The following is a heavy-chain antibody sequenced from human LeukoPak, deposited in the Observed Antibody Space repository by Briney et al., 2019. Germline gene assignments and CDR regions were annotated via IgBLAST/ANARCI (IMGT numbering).Heavy chain of an antibody. Sequence: GRSLRLSCAASGFTFSSYAMHWVRQAPGKGLEWVAVISYDGSNKYYADSVKGRFTISRDNSKNTLYLQMNSLRAEDTAVYYCARVKDPIVGATYFDCWGQGTLVTVSS. CDR2: ISYDGSNK. CDR1: GFTFSSYA. CDR3: ARVKDPIVGATYFDC. D-gene: IGHD1-26*01. V-gene: IGHV3-30-3*01. J-gene: IGHJ4*02.